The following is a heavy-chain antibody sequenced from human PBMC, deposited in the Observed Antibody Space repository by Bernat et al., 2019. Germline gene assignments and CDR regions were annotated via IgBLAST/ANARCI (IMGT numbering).Heavy chain of an antibody. CDR1: GYTFTSYA. CDR2: INAGNGNT. D-gene: IGHD2-15*01. J-gene: IGHJ6*02. V-gene: IGHV1-3*01. Sequence: QVQLVQSGAEVKKPGASVKVSCKASGYTFTSYAMHWVRQAPGQWLEWMGWINAGNGNTKYSQKFQGRVTITRDTSASTAYMELSSLRSEDTAVYYCARDEGYCSGGSCYYGMDVWGQGTTVTVSS. CDR3: ARDEGYCSGGSCYYGMDV.